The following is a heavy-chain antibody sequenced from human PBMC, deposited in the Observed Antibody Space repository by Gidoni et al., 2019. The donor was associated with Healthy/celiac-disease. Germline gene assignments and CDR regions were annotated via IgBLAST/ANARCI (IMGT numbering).Heavy chain of an antibody. Sequence: LEWIGYIYYSGSTHYNPSLKSRVNISVDTSKNQFSLKLRSVTAADTAVYYCAREEWSLYYYGMDVWGQGTTVTVSS. J-gene: IGHJ6*02. CDR3: AREEWSLYYYGMDV. CDR2: IYYSGST. V-gene: IGHV4-30-4*01. D-gene: IGHD3-3*01.